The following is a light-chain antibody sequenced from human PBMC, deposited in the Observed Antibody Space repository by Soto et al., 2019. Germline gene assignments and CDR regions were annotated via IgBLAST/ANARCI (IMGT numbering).Light chain of an antibody. CDR2: DAS. V-gene: IGKV3-11*01. CDR3: QQRCKWPLIT. J-gene: IGKJ5*01. CDR1: QSVSSY. Sequence: EIVLTQSPATLSLSPGERATLSCRASQSVSSYLAWYQQKPGQAPRLLIYDASNRATGIPARFSGSGSGTDFTLTISSLEPEDFAVYYCQQRCKWPLITFGQGTRPEIK.